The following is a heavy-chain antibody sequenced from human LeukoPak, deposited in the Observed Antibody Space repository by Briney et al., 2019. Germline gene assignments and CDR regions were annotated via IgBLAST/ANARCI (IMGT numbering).Heavy chain of an antibody. Sequence: GGSLRLSCAASGFTFSSYGMHWVRQAPGKGLEWVAVIWYDGSNKYYADSVKGRFTISRDNSKNTLYLQMNSLRAEDTAVYYCARDPNVLQWFGEFPDYWGQGTLVTVSS. V-gene: IGHV3-33*01. CDR1: GFTFSSYG. CDR3: ARDPNVLQWFGEFPDY. CDR2: IWYDGSNK. J-gene: IGHJ4*02. D-gene: IGHD3-10*01.